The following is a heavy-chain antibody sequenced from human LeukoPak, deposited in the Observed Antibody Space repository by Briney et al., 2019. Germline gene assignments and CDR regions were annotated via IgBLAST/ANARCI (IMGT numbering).Heavy chain of an antibody. CDR1: GFTFSSYG. D-gene: IGHD1-26*01. V-gene: IGHV3-30*02. J-gene: IGHJ5*02. CDR2: IRYDGSNK. CDR3: AKDFLWREEPNWFDP. Sequence: PGGSLRLSCAASGFTFSSYGIHWVRQAPGKGLEWVAFIRYDGSNKYYADSVKGRFTISRDNSKSTLYLQMNSLRAEDTAVYYCAKDFLWREEPNWFDPWGQGTLVTVSS.